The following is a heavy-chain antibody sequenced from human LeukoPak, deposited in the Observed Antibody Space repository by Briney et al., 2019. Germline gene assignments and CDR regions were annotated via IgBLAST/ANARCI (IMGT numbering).Heavy chain of an antibody. Sequence: ASVKVSCKASGYTFTSYDINWVRQATGQGLEWMGWMNPNSGNTNYAQKLQGRVTMTTDTSTSTAYMELRSLRSDDTAVYYCARDTSNWGCSSGCPVEYWGQGTLVTVSS. CDR3: ARDTSNWGCSSGCPVEY. J-gene: IGHJ4*02. V-gene: IGHV1-18*01. CDR1: GYTFTSYD. D-gene: IGHD6-19*01. CDR2: MNPNSGNT.